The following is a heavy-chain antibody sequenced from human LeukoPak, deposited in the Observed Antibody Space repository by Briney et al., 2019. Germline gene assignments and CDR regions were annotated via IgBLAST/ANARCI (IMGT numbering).Heavy chain of an antibody. Sequence: PSETLSLTCTVSGGSISSGGYYWSWIRQPPGKGLEWIGYIYHSGSTYYNPSLKSRVTISVDRSKNQFSLKLSSMTAADTAVYYCARVGGAITMIVVAADAFDIWGQGTMVTVSS. CDR3: ARVGGAITMIVVAADAFDI. J-gene: IGHJ3*02. D-gene: IGHD3-22*01. V-gene: IGHV4-30-2*01. CDR1: GGSISSGGYY. CDR2: IYHSGST.